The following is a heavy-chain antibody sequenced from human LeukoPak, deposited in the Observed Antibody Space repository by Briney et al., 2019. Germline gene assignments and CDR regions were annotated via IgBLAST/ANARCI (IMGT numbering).Heavy chain of an antibody. J-gene: IGHJ4*02. D-gene: IGHD5-12*01. V-gene: IGHV4-39*01. Sequence: SETLSLTCTVSGGSISSSSYYWGWIRQPPGKGLEWIGSIYYSGSTYYNPSLKRRVTISVDTSKNQFSLKLSSVTAADTVVYYCARLIVATISLDYWGQGTLVTVSS. CDR1: GGSISSSSYY. CDR2: IYYSGST. CDR3: ARLIVATISLDY.